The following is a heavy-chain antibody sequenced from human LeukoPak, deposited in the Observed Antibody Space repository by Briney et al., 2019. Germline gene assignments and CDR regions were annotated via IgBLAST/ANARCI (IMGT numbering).Heavy chain of an antibody. CDR2: ISAYNGDT. V-gene: IGHV1-18*01. D-gene: IGHD4-23*01. J-gene: IGHJ4*02. CDR1: GYTFTNYG. Sequence: ASVKVSCKASGYTFTNYGISWVRQAPGQGHEWIGWISAYNGDTNYAQKLQGRVTMTTDTSTSTAYMELRSLRSDDTAVYYCARVAYGDKFSDYWGQGTLVTVSS. CDR3: ARVAYGDKFSDY.